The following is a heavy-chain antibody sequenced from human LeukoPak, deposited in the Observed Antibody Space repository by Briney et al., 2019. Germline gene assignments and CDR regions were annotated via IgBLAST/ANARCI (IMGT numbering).Heavy chain of an antibody. CDR2: IYTGGTT. J-gene: IGHJ4*02. CDR3: ARGGVWFGDLPFDN. V-gene: IGHV3-66*01. D-gene: IGHD3-10*01. Sequence: GGSLRLSCAASGFTVSSNFMSWVRQAPGKGLEWVSVIYTGGTTYYADSVKGRFTISRDKSENTLYLQMNRLRAEDTAVYYCARGGVWFGDLPFDNWGQGTLVTVSS. CDR1: GFTVSSNF.